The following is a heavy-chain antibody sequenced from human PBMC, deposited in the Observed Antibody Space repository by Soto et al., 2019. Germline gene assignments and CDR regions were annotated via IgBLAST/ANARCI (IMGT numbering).Heavy chain of an antibody. CDR1: GFTFSSYA. J-gene: IGHJ4*02. Sequence: QVQLVESGGGVVQPGRSLRLSCAASGFTFSSYAMHWVRQAPGKGLEWVAVISYDGSNKYYADSVKGRFTISRDNSKNTLYLQMNSLRAEDTAVYYCAREDTAMVWNFDYWGQGTLVTVSS. V-gene: IGHV3-30-3*01. CDR2: ISYDGSNK. D-gene: IGHD5-18*01. CDR3: AREDTAMVWNFDY.